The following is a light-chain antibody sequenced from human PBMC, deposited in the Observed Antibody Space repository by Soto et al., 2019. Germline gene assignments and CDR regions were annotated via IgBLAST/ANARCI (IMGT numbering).Light chain of an antibody. CDR1: SSNIGDNY. J-gene: IGLJ2*01. CDR3: QSYDSSLSGWGV. Sequence: QSVLTQPPSVSAAPGQKVTISCSGTSSNIGDNYVSWYRQLPGTAPKLLIYDNYKRPSGIPDRFSGSKSGTSTTLGITGLQTGDEADYYCQSYDSSLSGWGVFGGGTKLTVL. CDR2: DNY. V-gene: IGLV1-51*01.